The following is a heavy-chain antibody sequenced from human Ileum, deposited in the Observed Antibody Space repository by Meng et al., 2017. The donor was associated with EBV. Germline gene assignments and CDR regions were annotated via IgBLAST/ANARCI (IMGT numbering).Heavy chain of an antibody. CDR3: AKKESSGYQPYDY. Sequence: GQLLGAGGGLVQPGGSLGLSCAASGFTLSSKTMGWVRQAPGKGLEWVSTLSGSSGYTYYADSVKGRFTISRDNSKNTLYLQMNSLKAEDTAVYYCAKKESSGYQPYDYWGQGTLVTVSS. D-gene: IGHD2-2*01. J-gene: IGHJ4*02. V-gene: IGHV3-23*01. CDR1: GFTLSSKT. CDR2: LSGSSGYT.